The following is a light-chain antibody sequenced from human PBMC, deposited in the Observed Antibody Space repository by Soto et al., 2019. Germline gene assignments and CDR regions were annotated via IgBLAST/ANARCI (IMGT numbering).Light chain of an antibody. J-gene: IGKJ3*01. V-gene: IGKV4-1*01. CDR1: QSVLHRSNNKKY. CDR2: WAS. Sequence: DIVMTQSPDSLAMSLGERATINCKSSQSVLHRSNNKKYLAWYQQKPGQPPKLLIYWASTRESGVPDRFTGSESGTEFTLTSTSLQPEVVAIYYCQQHYSSPFTFGPGTRVDIK. CDR3: QQHYSSPFT.